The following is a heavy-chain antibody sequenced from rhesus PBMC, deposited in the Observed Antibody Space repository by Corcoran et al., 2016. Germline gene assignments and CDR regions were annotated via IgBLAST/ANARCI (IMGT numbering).Heavy chain of an antibody. D-gene: IGHD6-25*01. CDR2: IYGSCGRT. J-gene: IGHJ4*01. CDR1: GYSISSGYD. CDR3: ASRRGRRFDY. V-gene: IGHV4-76*01. Sequence: QVQLQESGPGVVKPSETLSLTCAVSGYSISSGYDWSWSRQPPGKGLEGIGFIYGSCGRTNYNPSLRNRVTISKTTSKNQFSLKLSSVTAADTAVYYCASRRGRRFDYWGQGVLVTVSS.